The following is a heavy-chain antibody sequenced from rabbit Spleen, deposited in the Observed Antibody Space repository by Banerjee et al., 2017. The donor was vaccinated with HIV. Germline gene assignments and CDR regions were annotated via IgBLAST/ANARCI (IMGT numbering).Heavy chain of an antibody. D-gene: IGHD8-1*01. V-gene: IGHV1S45*01. CDR1: GLDFSSYYY. Sequence: QEQLVESGGGLVKPEGSLALTCKASGLDFSSYYYMCWVRQPPGKGLEWIACIAVGSGGFTYYANWAKGRFTISKTSSTTVTLQMTSLTAADTATYFCARDTGTSFSSYGMDLWGPGTLVTV. J-gene: IGHJ6*01. CDR3: ARDTGTSFSSYGMDL. CDR2: IAVGSGGFT.